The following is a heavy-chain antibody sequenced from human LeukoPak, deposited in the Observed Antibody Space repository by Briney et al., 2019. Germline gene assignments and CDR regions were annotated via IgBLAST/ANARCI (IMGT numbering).Heavy chain of an antibody. J-gene: IGHJ4*02. CDR3: AREYYDFWSGYYIYFDY. Sequence: GGSLRFSCAASGFTFSSYWMSWVRQAPGKGLEWVANIKQDGSEKYYVDSVKGRFTISRDNAKNSLYLQMNSLRAEDTAVYYCAREYYDFWSGYYIYFDYWGQGTLVTVSS. V-gene: IGHV3-7*01. D-gene: IGHD3-3*01. CDR2: IKQDGSEK. CDR1: GFTFSSYW.